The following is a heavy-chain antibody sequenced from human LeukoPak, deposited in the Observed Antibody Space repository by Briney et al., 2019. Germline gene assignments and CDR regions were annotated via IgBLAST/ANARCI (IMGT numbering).Heavy chain of an antibody. CDR3: ASLHPRTHCSGGSCHDY. V-gene: IGHV4-38-2*02. Sequence: PSETLSLTCTVSGYSISSGYYWGWIRQPPGKGLEWIGSIYHSGSTYYNPSLKSRVTISVDTSKNQFSLKLSSVSAADTAVYYCASLHPRTHCSGGSCHDYWGQGTLVTVSS. J-gene: IGHJ4*02. CDR1: GYSISSGYY. D-gene: IGHD2-15*01. CDR2: IYHSGST.